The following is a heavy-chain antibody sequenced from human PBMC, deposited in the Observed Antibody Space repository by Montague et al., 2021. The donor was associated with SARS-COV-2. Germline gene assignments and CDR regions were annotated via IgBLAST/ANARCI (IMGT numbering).Heavy chain of an antibody. D-gene: IGHD4-17*01. CDR1: GSSVRSYY. CDR2: IYESGST. Sequence: SETLSLTCIVSGSSVRSYYWSWIRQPPGKGLEWIGYIYESGSTNYNPSLKSRVTISVDTSKNQFSLKLSSVTAADTAVYYCARENTVTTFGGPYYFDSWGQGTLVTVSA. V-gene: IGHV4-59*02. CDR3: ARENTVTTFGGPYYFDS. J-gene: IGHJ4*02.